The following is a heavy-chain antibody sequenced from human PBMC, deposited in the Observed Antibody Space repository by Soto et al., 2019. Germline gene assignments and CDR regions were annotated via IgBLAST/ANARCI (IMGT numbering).Heavy chain of an antibody. Sequence: ASVKVSCKTSGYTFTSYGISWVRQAPGQGLEWMGWISAYNGNTNYAQKLQGRVTMTTDTSTSTAYMELRSLRSDDTAVYYCARDLRIAAAGTYFDDWGQGTLVTVSS. CDR3: ARDLRIAAAGTYFDD. J-gene: IGHJ4*02. CDR2: ISAYNGNT. V-gene: IGHV1-18*01. D-gene: IGHD6-13*01. CDR1: GYTFTSYG.